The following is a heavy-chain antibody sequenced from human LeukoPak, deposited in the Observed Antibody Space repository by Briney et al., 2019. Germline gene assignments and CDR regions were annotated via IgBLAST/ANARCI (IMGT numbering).Heavy chain of an antibody. CDR2: IYTSGST. J-gene: IGHJ3*02. CDR1: GGSIGSYY. CDR3: AREGEWELHAQVDAFDI. V-gene: IGHV4-4*07. Sequence: SETLSLTCTVSGGSIGSYYWSWIRQPAGKGLEWIGRIYTSGSTNYNPSLKSRVTMSVDTSKNQFSLKLSSVTAADTAVYYCAREGEWELHAQVDAFDIWGQGTMVTVSS. D-gene: IGHD1-26*01.